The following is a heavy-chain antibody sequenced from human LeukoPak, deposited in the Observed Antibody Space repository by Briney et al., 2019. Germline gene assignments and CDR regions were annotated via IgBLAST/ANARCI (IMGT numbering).Heavy chain of an antibody. J-gene: IGHJ5*02. D-gene: IGHD2-2*01. V-gene: IGHV1-18*01. CDR1: GYTFTSYG. CDR2: ISAYNGNT. Sequence: GASVKVSCKASGYTFTSYGISWVRQAPGQGLEWMGWISAYNGNTNYAQKLQGRVTMTTDTSTSTAYIELSSLRADDTSVYYCARDIYVGVPAAPLVYNWFDPWGQGTLVTVSS. CDR3: ARDIYVGVPAAPLVYNWFDP.